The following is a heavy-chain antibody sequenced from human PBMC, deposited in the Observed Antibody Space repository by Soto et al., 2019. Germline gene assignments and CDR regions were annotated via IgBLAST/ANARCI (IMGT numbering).Heavy chain of an antibody. CDR2: TRYTSKWSY. CDR1: VDSVSSPSAT. CDR3: LRVDWNDAGS. V-gene: IGHV6-1*01. J-gene: IGHJ5*02. D-gene: IGHD1-1*01. Sequence: SQTLSLTCTISVDSVSSPSATWEWTRQSPSRGLEWLGRTRYTSKWSYEYALSVKGRITISPDTSKNHFSLQLDSVTPEDTAVYYCLRVDWNDAGSWGQGTLVTVSS.